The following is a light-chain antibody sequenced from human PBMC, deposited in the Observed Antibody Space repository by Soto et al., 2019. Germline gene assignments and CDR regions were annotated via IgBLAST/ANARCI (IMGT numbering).Light chain of an antibody. CDR1: QSISSW. J-gene: IGKJ1*01. V-gene: IGKV1-5*01. CDR2: DAS. CDR3: QQYNTYPWT. Sequence: DIPMTQSPATLSASVGDRVTITCRASQSISSWLAWYQQKPGKVPKLLIDDASSLESGVPSRFSGSGSGTEFTLTISSLQPDDCATYYCQQYNTYPWTFGQGTKVEIK.